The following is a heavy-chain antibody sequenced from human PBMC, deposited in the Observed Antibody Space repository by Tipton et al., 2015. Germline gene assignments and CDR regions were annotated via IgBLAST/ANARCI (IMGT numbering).Heavy chain of an antibody. CDR2: IGNNHFV. J-gene: IGHJ4*02. V-gene: IGHV3-21*04. D-gene: IGHD6-25*01. CDR3: AKDIGGGGIAAALIGLDH. Sequence: GSLRLSCAASGFTFSTYSMTWVRQAPGKGLDWVSSIGNNHFVDYADSVKGRFAISRDNAKNSLYLQMNSLRPEDTALYYCAKDIGGGGIAAALIGLDHWGQGTPVTVSS. CDR1: GFTFSTYS.